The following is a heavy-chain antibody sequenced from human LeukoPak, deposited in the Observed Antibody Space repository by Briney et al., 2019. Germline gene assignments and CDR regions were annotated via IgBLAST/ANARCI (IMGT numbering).Heavy chain of an antibody. J-gene: IGHJ4*02. CDR1: GFTFINAW. CDR3: TTDGVGVEGATYDN. D-gene: IGHD1-26*01. Sequence: GGSLRLSCAASGFTFINAWMAWVRQAPGKGLEWVGRTKAKAHGGTIEYAAPVKGRFTISRDDSRNTLYLQMNSLKTEDTAVYYCTTDGVGVEGATYDNWGQGTLVSVSS. CDR2: TKAKAHGGTI. V-gene: IGHV3-15*01.